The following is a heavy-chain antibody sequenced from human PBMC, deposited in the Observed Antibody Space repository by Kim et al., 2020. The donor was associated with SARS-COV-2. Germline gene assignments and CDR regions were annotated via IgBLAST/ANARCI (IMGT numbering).Heavy chain of an antibody. CDR1: GFTFSDYY. Sequence: GGSLRLSCAASGFTFSDYYMSWIRQAPGKGLEWVSYISSSGSTIFYADSVKGRFTISRDNAKNSLYLQMNSLRAEDTAVYYCARASSWYGNWFDPWGQGTLVTVSS. CDR3: ARASSWYGNWFDP. J-gene: IGHJ5*02. D-gene: IGHD6-13*01. CDR2: ISSSGSTI. V-gene: IGHV3-11*01.